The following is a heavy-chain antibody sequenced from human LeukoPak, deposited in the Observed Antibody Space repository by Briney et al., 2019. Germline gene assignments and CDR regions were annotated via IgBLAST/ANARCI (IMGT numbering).Heavy chain of an antibody. CDR2: IRSDGSNN. Sequence: GGSLRLSCVASGFTFSNYGMHWVRQAPGKGLEWVAFIRSDGSNNYYADSVKGRFTISRDNSKNTLYLQMNSLRAEDTAVYYCAEDGFLGYLLPYYFDYWGQGTLVTVSS. V-gene: IGHV3-30*02. CDR3: AEDGFLGYLLPYYFDY. CDR1: GFTFSNYG. J-gene: IGHJ4*02. D-gene: IGHD3-3*01.